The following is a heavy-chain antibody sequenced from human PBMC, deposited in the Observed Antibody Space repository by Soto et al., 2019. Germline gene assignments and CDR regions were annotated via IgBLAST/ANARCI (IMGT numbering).Heavy chain of an antibody. CDR1: GFTVSSNY. J-gene: IGHJ4*02. V-gene: IGHV3-53*04. CDR2: IYSGGST. Sequence: EVQLVESGGGLVQPGGSLRLSCAASGFTVSSNYMSWVRQAPGKGLEWVSVIYSGGSTYYADSVKGRFTISRHNSKNTLYLQMNSLRAEEMAVYYCARGEMTTVTTLDYWGQGTLVTVSS. CDR3: ARGEMTTVTTLDY. D-gene: IGHD4-17*01.